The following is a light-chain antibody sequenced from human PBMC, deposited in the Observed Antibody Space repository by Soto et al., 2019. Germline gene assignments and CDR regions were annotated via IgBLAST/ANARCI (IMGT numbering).Light chain of an antibody. CDR3: PSSDDNLRFHYV. CDR2: GNT. CDR1: SSNIGSTYD. V-gene: IGLV1-40*01. Sequence: QSALTQPPSVSGAPGQRVTISCTGSSSNIGSTYDVQWYQQLPGTAPKLLIHGNTDRPSGVPDRFSGSKSGTSASLAITGLQADDVAVYYCPSSDDNLRFHYVFGTRTKVTVL. J-gene: IGLJ1*01.